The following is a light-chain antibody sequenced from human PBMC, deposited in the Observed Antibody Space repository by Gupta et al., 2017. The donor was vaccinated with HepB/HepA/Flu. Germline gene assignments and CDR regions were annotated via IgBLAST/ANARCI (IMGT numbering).Light chain of an antibody. J-gene: IGLJ1*01. CDR1: SSDVGSYDL. CDR3: CSYAGSQTYV. V-gene: IGLV2-23*02. CDR2: EVS. Sequence: QAALNQPAPMAWSPGKSIAIPCPGISSDVGSYDLVSWYQHHPGKAPKVMIYEVSKRPSGVSNRFSGSKAGNTASLTISGLQAEDEADYYCCSYAGSQTYVFGTGTKVTVL.